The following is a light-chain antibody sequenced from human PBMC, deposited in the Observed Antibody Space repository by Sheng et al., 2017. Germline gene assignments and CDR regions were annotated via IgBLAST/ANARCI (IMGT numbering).Light chain of an antibody. Sequence: DIQMTQSPSTLSASVGDRVTITCRASQTISSWLAWYQQKPGKAPKLLIYKASNLESGVPSRFSGSGFGTEFTLTISSLQPDDFATYYCQQYNSYLTSVGGTKVEIK. CDR1: QTISSW. CDR3: QQYNSYLT. J-gene: IGKJ4*01. CDR2: KAS. V-gene: IGKV1-5*03.